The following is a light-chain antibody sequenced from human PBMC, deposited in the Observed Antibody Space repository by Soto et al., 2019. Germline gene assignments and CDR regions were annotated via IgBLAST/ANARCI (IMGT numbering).Light chain of an antibody. J-gene: IGLJ2*01. CDR1: SSDVSGYNY. CDR3: SSYTSSSTLVV. CDR2: EVS. V-gene: IGLV2-14*01. Sequence: QSALTQPASVSGSPGQSITISCTGTSSDVSGYNYVSWYQQHPGKAAKIMIYEVSNRPSGVSNRFSGSKSGNTASLTISGLQAEDEADYYCSSYTSSSTLVVFGGGTKLTVL.